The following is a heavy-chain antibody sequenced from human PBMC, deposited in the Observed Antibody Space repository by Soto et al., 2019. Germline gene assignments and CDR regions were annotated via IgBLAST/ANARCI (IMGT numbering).Heavy chain of an antibody. D-gene: IGHD6-13*01. CDR2: ISWNSGSI. V-gene: IGHV3-9*01. J-gene: IGHJ4*02. Sequence: KGLEWVSGISWNSGSIGYADSVKGRFTISRDNAKNSLYLQMNSLRAEDTALYYCAKTRDRPSIAAAGHFDYWGQGTLLTVPS. CDR3: AKTRDRPSIAAAGHFDY.